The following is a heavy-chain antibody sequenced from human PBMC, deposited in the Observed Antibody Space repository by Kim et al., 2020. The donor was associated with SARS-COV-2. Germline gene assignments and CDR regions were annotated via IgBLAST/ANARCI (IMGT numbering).Heavy chain of an antibody. Sequence: GGSLRLSCAASGFTFSSYAMSWVRQAPGKGLEWVSAISGSGGSTYYADSVKGRFTISRDNCKNTLYLQMNSLRAEDTAVYYCAKDQGTKYSHSHYWYFDLWGRGTLVTVSS. CDR2: ISGSGGST. J-gene: IGHJ2*01. D-gene: IGHD5-18*01. CDR3: AKDQGTKYSHSHYWYFDL. V-gene: IGHV3-23*01. CDR1: GFTFSSYA.